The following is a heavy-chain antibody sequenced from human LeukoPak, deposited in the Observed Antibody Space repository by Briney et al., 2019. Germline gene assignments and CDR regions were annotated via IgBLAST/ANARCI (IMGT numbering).Heavy chain of an antibody. D-gene: IGHD5-24*01. CDR1: GGSISGWY. J-gene: IGHJ4*02. CDR2: IYGSGYT. Sequence: SETLSLTCTVSGGSISGWYWSWIRQPPGKGLEWIGYIYGSGYTNYNPSLKSRVTMSIDKSKNQVSLKITSVTAADTAIYYCARDGYNSAPFDYWGPGTLVTVSS. V-gene: IGHV4-59*12. CDR3: ARDGYNSAPFDY.